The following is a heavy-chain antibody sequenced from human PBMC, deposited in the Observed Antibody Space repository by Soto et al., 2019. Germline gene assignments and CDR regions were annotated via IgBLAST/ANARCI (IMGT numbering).Heavy chain of an antibody. Sequence: PGGSLRLSCAASGFTFSTYAMHWVRQAPGKGLEYVSAISSNGGSTFYADSVQGRFTISRDNSKNTLHLQVGSLRAEDMAVYYCARSNHDFWSGYPKGFFDYWGQGTQVTVSS. CDR3: ARSNHDFWSGYPKGFFDY. J-gene: IGHJ4*02. CDR2: ISSNGGST. D-gene: IGHD3-3*01. CDR1: GFTFSTYA. V-gene: IGHV3-64*02.